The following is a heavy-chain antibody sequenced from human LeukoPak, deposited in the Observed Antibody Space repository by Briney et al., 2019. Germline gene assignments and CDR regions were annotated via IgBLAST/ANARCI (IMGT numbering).Heavy chain of an antibody. V-gene: IGHV3-33*01. J-gene: IGHJ6*02. CDR1: GFTFSNYG. CDR3: ARVRYQLQPYYYGMDV. CDR2: IWYDGNNK. D-gene: IGHD2-2*01. Sequence: GGPLRLSCAASGFTFSNYGMHWLRQAPHKGLEGGTLIWYDGNNKYYADPVKSRFTISRDTSKNTLYLQMNSLRVEDTAVYYCARVRYQLQPYYYGMDVWGQGTTVTVSS.